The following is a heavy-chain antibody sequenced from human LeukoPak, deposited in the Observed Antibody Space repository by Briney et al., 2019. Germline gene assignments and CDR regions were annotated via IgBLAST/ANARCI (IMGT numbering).Heavy chain of an antibody. CDR2: INGDGSST. Sequence: GGSLRLSCAASGFTFRTYWMNWVRQAPGKGLVWVSRINGDGSSTNYADSVKGRFTISRDNTKNTLYLQMNSLRVEDTAVYYCARARFPAFDIWGQGTMVTVSS. V-gene: IGHV3-74*01. D-gene: IGHD3-10*01. CDR3: ARARFPAFDI. CDR1: GFTFRTYW. J-gene: IGHJ3*02.